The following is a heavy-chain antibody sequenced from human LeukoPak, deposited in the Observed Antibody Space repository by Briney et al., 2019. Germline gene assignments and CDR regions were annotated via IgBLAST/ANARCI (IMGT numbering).Heavy chain of an antibody. CDR2: IIPIFGTA. J-gene: IGHJ4*02. Sequence: SVKVSCKASGGTFSSYAISWVRQAPGQGLEWMGGIIPIFGTANYAQKFQGRVTITADESTSTAYMELSSLRSEDTAVYYCARVYSSGWYEFDYWGQGTLVTVSS. CDR3: ARVYSSGWYEFDY. V-gene: IGHV1-69*13. CDR1: GGTFSSYA. D-gene: IGHD6-19*01.